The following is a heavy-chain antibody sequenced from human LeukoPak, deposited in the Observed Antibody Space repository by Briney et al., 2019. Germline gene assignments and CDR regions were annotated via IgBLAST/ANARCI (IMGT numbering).Heavy chain of an antibody. J-gene: IGHJ4*02. CDR2: ISSGGGTII. Sequence: PGGSLRLSCAASGFSFNDYYMAWMRQAPGKGLEWVSYISSGGGTIIYYADSVKGRFTISRDNSKNTLYLQMNSLRAEDTAVYYCAKVYGSGSGPSLSYFDYWGQGTLVTVSS. V-gene: IGHV3-11*01. CDR3: AKVYGSGSGPSLSYFDY. CDR1: GFSFNDYY. D-gene: IGHD3-10*01.